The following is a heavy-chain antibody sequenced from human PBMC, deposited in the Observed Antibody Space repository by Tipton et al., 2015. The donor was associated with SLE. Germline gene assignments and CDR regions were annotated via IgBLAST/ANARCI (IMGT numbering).Heavy chain of an antibody. D-gene: IGHD3-22*01. Sequence: QSGPEVKKPGASVKVSCKASGYTFTSYGVSWVRQAPGQGLEWMGWINTGNGNTKYSQQFQGRVTITRDTSASTSYMELSSLRSEDTAVYYCAIRNYQDSSGFSNFDYWGQGTLVTVSS. CDR3: AIRNYQDSSGFSNFDY. CDR2: INTGNGNT. V-gene: IGHV1-3*04. CDR1: GYTFTSYG. J-gene: IGHJ4*02.